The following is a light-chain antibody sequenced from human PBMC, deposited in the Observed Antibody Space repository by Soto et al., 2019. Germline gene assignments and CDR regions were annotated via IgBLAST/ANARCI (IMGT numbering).Light chain of an antibody. V-gene: IGKV3-15*01. CDR2: GAS. J-gene: IGKJ1*01. CDR3: QQYNNWPQP. CDR1: QTINNN. Sequence: VMTQAPATLSVSPVERATLSFRASQTINNNVAWYQLKDGQVPRLVIYGASTRATDIPARFSGSGSGTEFTLTISSLQSEDFAEYHCQQYNNWPQPFGQGTKVDI.